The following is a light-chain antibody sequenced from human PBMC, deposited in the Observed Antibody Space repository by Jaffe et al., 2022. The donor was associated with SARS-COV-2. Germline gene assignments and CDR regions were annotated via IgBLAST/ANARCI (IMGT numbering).Light chain of an antibody. CDR1: SNNVGNQG. CDR2: RNN. CDR3: SAWDSSLSAPFYV. V-gene: IGLV10-54*01. Sequence: QAGLTQPPSVSKGLRQTATLTCTGNSNNVGNQGAAWLQQHQGHPPKLLSYRNNNRPSGISERLSASRSGNTASLTITGLQPEDEADYYCSAWDSSLSAPFYVFGTGTKVTVL. J-gene: IGLJ1*01.